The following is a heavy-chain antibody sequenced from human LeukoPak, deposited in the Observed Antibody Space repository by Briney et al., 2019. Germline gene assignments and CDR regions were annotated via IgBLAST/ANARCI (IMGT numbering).Heavy chain of an antibody. Sequence: VASVKVSCKASGYTFTGYYMHWVRQAPGQGLEWMGRINPNSGGTNYAQKFQGRVTMTRDTSISTAYMELSRLRSDGTAVYYCARSSEIIAAAGDLDYWGQGTLVTVSS. V-gene: IGHV1-2*06. CDR2: INPNSGGT. J-gene: IGHJ4*02. D-gene: IGHD6-25*01. CDR1: GYTFTGYY. CDR3: ARSSEIIAAAGDLDY.